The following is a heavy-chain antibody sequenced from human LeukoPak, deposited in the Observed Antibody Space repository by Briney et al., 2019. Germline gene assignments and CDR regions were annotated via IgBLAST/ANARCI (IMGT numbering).Heavy chain of an antibody. Sequence: SETLSLTCTVSGASMSNHYWSWIRQPPGKGLEWIGYIYDSETTNYNPSLKSRVTMSVATSKSQFSLRLSSVTAADTALYYCATRPAGTTWYGVFDYWSRGTLVAVSS. CDR3: ATRPAGTTWYGVFDY. V-gene: IGHV4-59*11. D-gene: IGHD6-13*01. CDR2: IYDSETT. J-gene: IGHJ4*02. CDR1: GASMSNHY.